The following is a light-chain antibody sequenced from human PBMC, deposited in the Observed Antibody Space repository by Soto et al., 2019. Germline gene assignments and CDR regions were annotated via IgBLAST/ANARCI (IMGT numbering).Light chain of an antibody. CDR1: QGISSW. V-gene: IGKV1-12*01. CDR2: AAS. J-gene: IGKJ4*01. CDR3: QQTTSFPLT. Sequence: DIQMTQSPSFVSASVGDRVTITCRASQGISSWLAWYQHKPGRAPKLLIHAASSLESGVPSRFSGSESGTDFTLTISRLPPEDFATYYCQQTTSFPLTFGGGTKVEIK.